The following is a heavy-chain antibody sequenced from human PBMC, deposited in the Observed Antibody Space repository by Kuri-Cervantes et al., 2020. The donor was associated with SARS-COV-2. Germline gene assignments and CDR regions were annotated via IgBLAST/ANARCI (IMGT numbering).Heavy chain of an antibody. CDR3: AKDQQRRYCSSTSCYFSGFDI. Sequence: GESLKISCGVSGLVFNSYGFHWVRQAPGKGLEWVAFIRYDGSNKYYADSVKGRFTISRDNSKNTLYLQMNSLRAEDTAVYYCAKDQQRRYCSSTSCYFSGFDIWGQGTMVTVSS. J-gene: IGHJ3*02. CDR1: GLVFNSYG. CDR2: IRYDGSNK. V-gene: IGHV3-30*02. D-gene: IGHD2-2*01.